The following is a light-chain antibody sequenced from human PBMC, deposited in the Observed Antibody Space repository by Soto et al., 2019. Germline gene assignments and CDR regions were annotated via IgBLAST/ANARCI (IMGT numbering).Light chain of an antibody. V-gene: IGLV1-40*01. Sequence: QSVLTQPPSVSGAPGQRVTISCTGSSSNIGAGYDVHWYQQLPGTAPKLLIYGNSNRPSGVPDRVSGSKSGTSASLAITWLQAEDEADYYCQSYDSSLSVVFGGGTKLTVL. CDR2: GNS. CDR1: SSNIGAGYD. J-gene: IGLJ2*01. CDR3: QSYDSSLSVV.